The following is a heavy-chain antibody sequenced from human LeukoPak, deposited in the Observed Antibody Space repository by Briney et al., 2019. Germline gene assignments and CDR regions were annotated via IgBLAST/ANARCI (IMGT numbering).Heavy chain of an antibody. Sequence: GGSLRLSCAASGFTFSDYYMSWIRQAPGKGLEWVSYITSGGTKYYADSVKGRFTISRDNAKNSLYLQMNSLRAEDTAVYYCARRRDGYTGWGQGTLVTVSS. CDR1: GFTFSDYY. V-gene: IGHV3-11*04. D-gene: IGHD5-24*01. CDR3: ARRRDGYTG. CDR2: ITSGGTK. J-gene: IGHJ4*02.